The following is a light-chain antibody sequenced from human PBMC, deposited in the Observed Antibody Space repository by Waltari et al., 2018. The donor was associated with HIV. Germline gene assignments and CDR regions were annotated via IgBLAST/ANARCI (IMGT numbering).Light chain of an antibody. J-gene: IGLJ3*02. V-gene: IGLV1-44*01. CDR1: SSNIGSNP. CDR3: EVWDDSLRSVL. CDR2: TNI. Sequence: QSVLTQPPSASGTPGQRVNISCSGGSSNIGSNPVNWYRQFPGEAPKLLIYTNIQRPAGVPDRFSGSKSGTSASLAISGLQSEDEADFYGEVWDDSLRSVLFGGGTRLTVL.